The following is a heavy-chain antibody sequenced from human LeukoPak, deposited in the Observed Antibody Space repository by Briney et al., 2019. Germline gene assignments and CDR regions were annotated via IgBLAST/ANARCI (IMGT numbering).Heavy chain of an antibody. CDR1: GFTFNNYA. CDR2: ISGSGDST. CDR3: AKDRLELPPDAFDI. Sequence: GGSLRLSCAASGFTFNNYAMTWVRQAPGKGLEWVSLISGSGDSTYYVDSVKGRFTISRDNSKNTLYLQMNSLRAEDTAVYYCAKDRLELPPDAFDIWGQGTMVTVSS. V-gene: IGHV3-23*01. D-gene: IGHD1-7*01. J-gene: IGHJ3*02.